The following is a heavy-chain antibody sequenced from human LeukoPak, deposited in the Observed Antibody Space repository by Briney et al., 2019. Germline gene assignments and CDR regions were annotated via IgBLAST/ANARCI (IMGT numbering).Heavy chain of an antibody. CDR1: GYSISSGYY. D-gene: IGHD5-24*01. V-gene: IGHV4-38-2*01. J-gene: IGHJ4*02. CDR3: ARREVAPGYFDY. Sequence: PSETLSLTCAVSGYSISSGYYWGWIRQPPGKGLEWIGSIYHSGSTYYNPPLKSRVTISVDTSKNQFSLKLSSVTAADTAVYYCARREVAPGYFDYWGQGTLVTVPS. CDR2: IYHSGST.